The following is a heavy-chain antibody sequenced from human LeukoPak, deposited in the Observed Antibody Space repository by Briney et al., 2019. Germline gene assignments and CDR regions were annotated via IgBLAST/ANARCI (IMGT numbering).Heavy chain of an antibody. J-gene: IGHJ3*02. CDR1: GFTFSDSA. V-gene: IGHV3-73*01. CDR3: THYYDGSGYYGAFDS. D-gene: IGHD3-22*01. Sequence: GGSLKLSCAASGFTFSDSAVHWVRQASGKGLECVGRIRSKAKSYATAYAASVKGRFTISRDDSETTAYLQMNSLKTEDTAVYYCTHYYDGSGYYGAFDSWGQGTMVTVSS. CDR2: IRSKAKSYAT.